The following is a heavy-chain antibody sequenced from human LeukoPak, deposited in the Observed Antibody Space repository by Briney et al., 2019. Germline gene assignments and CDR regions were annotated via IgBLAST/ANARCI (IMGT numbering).Heavy chain of an antibody. J-gene: IGHJ4*02. D-gene: IGHD4-23*01. V-gene: IGHV3-30-3*01. Sequence: GGSLRLSCAASGFTFSSYAMHWVRQAPGKGLEWVAVISYDGSNKYYADSVKGRFTISRDNSKNTLYLQMDSLRAEDTAVYYCAAGGNELNFDYWGQGTLVTVSS. CDR1: GFTFSSYA. CDR2: ISYDGSNK. CDR3: AAGGNELNFDY.